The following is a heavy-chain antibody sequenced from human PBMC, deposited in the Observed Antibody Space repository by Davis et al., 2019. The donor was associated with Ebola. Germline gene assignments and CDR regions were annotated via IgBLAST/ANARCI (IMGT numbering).Heavy chain of an antibody. D-gene: IGHD6-13*01. Sequence: GGSLRLSCAASGFTFTSYCMSWVRQAPGKGLEWVANIKQDGSEKYYADSVKGRFTIPRDNSKNTLYLQMNSLRAEDTAVYYCARDRDSSSWYIDYWGQGTLVTVSS. V-gene: IGHV3-7*01. CDR2: IKQDGSEK. J-gene: IGHJ4*02. CDR1: GFTFTSYC. CDR3: ARDRDSSSWYIDY.